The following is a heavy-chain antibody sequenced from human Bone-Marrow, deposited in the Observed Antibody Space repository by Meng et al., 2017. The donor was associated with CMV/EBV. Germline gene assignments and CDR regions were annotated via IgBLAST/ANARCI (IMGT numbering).Heavy chain of an antibody. CDR2: VNHSGRT. V-gene: IGHV4-34*01. Sequence: SETLSLTCAVSGGSFGAFYWSWVRQPPGKGLEWIGEVNHSGRTNYSPSLESRVTISVDTSKNQFSLKLTSVTAADTAVYYCASGQFEQLAGEHYYYYYGMDVWAQGTTVTVSS. J-gene: IGHJ6*02. CDR3: ASGQFEQLAGEHYYYYYGMDV. CDR1: GGSFGAFY. D-gene: IGHD6-6*01.